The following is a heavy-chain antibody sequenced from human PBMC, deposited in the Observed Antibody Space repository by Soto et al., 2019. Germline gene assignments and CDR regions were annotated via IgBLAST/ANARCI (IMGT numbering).Heavy chain of an antibody. CDR3: AREAGGFGVVITYMYYYYGMDV. V-gene: IGHV4-4*02. J-gene: IGHJ6*02. CDR1: GGSISSSNW. Sequence: SETLSLTCAVSGGSISSSNWWSWVRQPPGKGLEWIGEIYHSGSTNYNPSLKSRITISVDKSKNQFSLKLSSVTAADTAVYYCAREAGGFGVVITYMYYYYGMDVWGQGTTVT. D-gene: IGHD3-3*01. CDR2: IYHSGST.